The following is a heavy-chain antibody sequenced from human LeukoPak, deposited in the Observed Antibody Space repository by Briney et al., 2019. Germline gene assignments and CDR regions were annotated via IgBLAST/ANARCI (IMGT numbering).Heavy chain of an antibody. CDR3: ARARVEMATIAIDY. D-gene: IGHD5-24*01. CDR2: IYYSGST. CDR1: GGSISSHY. J-gene: IGHJ4*02. Sequence: PSETLSLTCTVSGGSISSHYWSGIRQPPGKGLEWIGYIYYSGSTNYNPSLKSRVTISVDTSKNQFSLKLSSVTAADTAVYYCARARVEMATIAIDYWGQGTLVTVSS. V-gene: IGHV4-59*11.